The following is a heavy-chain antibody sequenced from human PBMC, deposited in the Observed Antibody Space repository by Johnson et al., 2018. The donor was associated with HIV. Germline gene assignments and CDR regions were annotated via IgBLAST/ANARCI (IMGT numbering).Heavy chain of an antibody. Sequence: QVQLVESGGGLVKPGGSLRLSCAASGFTFSDYYMSWIRQTPGKGLEWVSYISSSGTTVYNADSVKGRFSISRDNAKQSLYLQMNSLRAEDTAVYYCARDSGVPGNDAVDIWGQGTMVTVSS. D-gene: IGHD3-10*01. CDR3: ARDSGVPGNDAVDI. J-gene: IGHJ3*02. CDR2: ISSSGTTV. CDR1: GFTFSDYY. V-gene: IGHV3-11*04.